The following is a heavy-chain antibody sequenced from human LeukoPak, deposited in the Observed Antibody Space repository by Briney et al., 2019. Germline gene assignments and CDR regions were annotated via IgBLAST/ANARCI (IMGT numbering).Heavy chain of an antibody. CDR2: IYYSGNT. Sequence: SETLSLTCTVSGASISSYYWTWIRQSPGKGLEWIGYIYYSGNTNNNPSLKSRVTVSVDTSKNQLSLKLSSVTAADTAVYYCSRARLGDFSFDYWGQGTLVTVSS. D-gene: IGHD2-21*02. CDR3: SRARLGDFSFDY. V-gene: IGHV4-59*01. CDR1: GASISSYY. J-gene: IGHJ4*02.